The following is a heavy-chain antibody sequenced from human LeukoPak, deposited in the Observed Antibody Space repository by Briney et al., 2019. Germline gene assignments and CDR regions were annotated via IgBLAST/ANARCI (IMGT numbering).Heavy chain of an antibody. Sequence: SETLSLTCTVSGGSISSYYWSWIRQPPGKGLEWIGYIYYSGSTNYNPSLKSRVTISVDTSKNQFSLKLSSVTAADTAVYYCAREVSIPMIVVVYSAFDIWGQGTMVTVSS. CDR3: AREVSIPMIVVVYSAFDI. D-gene: IGHD3-22*01. V-gene: IGHV4-59*12. J-gene: IGHJ3*02. CDR1: GGSISSYY. CDR2: IYYSGST.